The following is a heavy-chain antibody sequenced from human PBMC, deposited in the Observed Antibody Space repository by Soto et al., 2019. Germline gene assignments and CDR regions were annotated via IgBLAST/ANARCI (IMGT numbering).Heavy chain of an antibody. J-gene: IGHJ5*02. V-gene: IGHV4-4*02. CDR2: IYHSGST. Sequence: QVQLQESGPGLVKPSGTLSLTCAVSGGSISSSNWWSWVRQPPGKGLEWIGEIYHSGSTNYNPSLKSRVTISVDKSKNQFSLKLSSVTAADTAVYYCARGLGYCSGGSCYSGENWFDPWGQGTLVTVSS. D-gene: IGHD2-15*01. CDR3: ARGLGYCSGGSCYSGENWFDP. CDR1: GGSISSSNW.